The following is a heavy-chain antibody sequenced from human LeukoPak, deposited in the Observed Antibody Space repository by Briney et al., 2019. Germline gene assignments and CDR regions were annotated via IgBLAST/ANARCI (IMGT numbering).Heavy chain of an antibody. Sequence: PGGSLRLSCAASGFTFSSYGMHWVRQAPGKGLEWVAFIRYVGSNKYYADSVKGRFTISRDNSKNTLYLQMNSLRAEDTAVYYCAKDLYSSGWPNWFDPWGQGTLVTVSS. CDR2: IRYVGSNK. CDR3: AKDLYSSGWPNWFDP. CDR1: GFTFSSYG. D-gene: IGHD6-19*01. V-gene: IGHV3-30*02. J-gene: IGHJ5*02.